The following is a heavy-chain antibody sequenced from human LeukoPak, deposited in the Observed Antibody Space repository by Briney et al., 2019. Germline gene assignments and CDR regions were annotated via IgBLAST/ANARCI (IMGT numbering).Heavy chain of an antibody. D-gene: IGHD6-13*01. Sequence: SETLSLTCTVSGGSISSGGYYWSWIRQPAGKGLEWIGRIYTSGSTNYNPSLKSRVTISVDTSKNQFSLKLSSVTAADTAVYYCARGSAAAHDYWGQGTLVTVSS. V-gene: IGHV4-61*02. J-gene: IGHJ4*02. CDR2: IYTSGST. CDR3: ARGSAAAHDY. CDR1: GGSISSGGYY.